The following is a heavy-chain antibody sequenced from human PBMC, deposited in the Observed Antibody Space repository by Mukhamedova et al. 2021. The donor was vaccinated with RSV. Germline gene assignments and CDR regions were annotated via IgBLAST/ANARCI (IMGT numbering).Heavy chain of an antibody. D-gene: IGHD3-10*01. J-gene: IGHJ6*01. CDR2: ISYDGSNK. CDR1: GFTFSSCA. Sequence: GFTFSSCAMHWVRQAPGKGLEWVAVISYDGSNKYYADSVKGRFTISRDNSKNTLYLQMNSLRAEDTAVYYCARDVYYYGSGSYYY. CDR3: ARDVYYYGSGSYYY. V-gene: IGHV3-30*04.